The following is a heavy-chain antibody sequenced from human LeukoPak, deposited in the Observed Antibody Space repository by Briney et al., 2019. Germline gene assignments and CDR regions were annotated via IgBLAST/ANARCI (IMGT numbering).Heavy chain of an antibody. Sequence: PGGSLRLSCTASGFTFGDYAVTWVRQAPGKGLEWVSVIYSGGSTYYADSVKGRFTISRDNSKNTLYLQMNSLRAEDTALYYCARDRSGSAFDFWGQGTMVTVSS. CDR2: IYSGGST. CDR1: GFTFGDYA. CDR3: ARDRSGSAFDF. V-gene: IGHV3-66*01. J-gene: IGHJ3*01.